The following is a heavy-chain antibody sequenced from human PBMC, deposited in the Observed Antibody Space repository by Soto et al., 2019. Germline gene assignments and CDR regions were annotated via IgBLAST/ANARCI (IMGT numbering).Heavy chain of an antibody. CDR3: ARGAVYSSAARVAVYYYYKMDG. D-gene: IGHD6-19*01. V-gene: IGHV3-23*01. CDR2: ISAGGGTT. Sequence: EVQLLESGGGLVQPGGSLRLSCAASGFTFRSYAMNWVRQAPGKGLEWVSAISAGGGTTYYADSVKGQFTSSRDNSKNTLYLQMNRLGDDDTAVYYCARGAVYSSAARVAVYYYYKMDGWGKGPTVTVSS. CDR1: GFTFRSYA. J-gene: IGHJ6*03.